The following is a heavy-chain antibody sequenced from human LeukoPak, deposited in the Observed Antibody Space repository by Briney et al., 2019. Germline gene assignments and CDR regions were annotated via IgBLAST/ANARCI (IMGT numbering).Heavy chain of an antibody. Sequence: GGSLRLSCAASGFTFSSYAMSWVRQAPGKGLEWVSAISGSGGSTYYADSVKGRFTISRDNSKNTLYLQMNSLRAEDTAVYYCARYMGASEQAGDYWGQGTLVTVSS. D-gene: IGHD1-26*01. CDR1: GFTFSSYA. CDR2: ISGSGGST. J-gene: IGHJ4*02. V-gene: IGHV3-23*01. CDR3: ARYMGASEQAGDY.